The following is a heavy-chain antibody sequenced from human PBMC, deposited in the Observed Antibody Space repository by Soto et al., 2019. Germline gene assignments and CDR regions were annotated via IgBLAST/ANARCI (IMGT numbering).Heavy chain of an antibody. CDR2: ISSTRTNI. D-gene: IGHD3-16*01. V-gene: IGHV3-21*01. J-gene: IGHJ3*01. CDR1: GFTFSRYI. CDR3: ARGIASSSLMTFNV. Sequence: EVQLVESGGGLVKPGGSLRLSCAASGFTFSRYIMHWVRQAPGQGLEWIATISSTRTNIYYADSVKGRITISRDNPKNSLYLQMDSLRREDTAVYYCARGIASSSLMTFNVWGQVTMVTVSP.